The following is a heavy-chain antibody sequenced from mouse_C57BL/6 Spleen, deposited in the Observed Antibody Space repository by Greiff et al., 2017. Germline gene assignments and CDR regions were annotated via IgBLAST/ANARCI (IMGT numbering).Heavy chain of an antibody. Sequence: EVMLVESGGGLVKPGGSLKLSCAASGFTFSDYGMHWVRQAPEKGLEWVAYISSGSSTIYYADTVKGRFTISRDNAKNTLFLQMTSLRSEDTAMYYCARGKNYGSSWYAMDYWGQGTSVTVSS. CDR1: GFTFSDYG. J-gene: IGHJ4*01. D-gene: IGHD1-1*01. CDR3: ARGKNYGSSWYAMDY. CDR2: ISSGSSTI. V-gene: IGHV5-17*01.